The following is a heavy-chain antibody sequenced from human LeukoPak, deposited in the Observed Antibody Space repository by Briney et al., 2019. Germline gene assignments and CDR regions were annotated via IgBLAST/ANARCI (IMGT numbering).Heavy chain of an antibody. D-gene: IGHD5-12*01. V-gene: IGHV4-59*01. CDR3: ARSYSGYVNWFDP. CDR2: IDYSGNT. J-gene: IGHJ5*02. CDR1: GGSISSYY. Sequence: SETLSLTCSVSGGSISSYYWSWIRQPPGKGLEWIGNIDYSGNTIYNPALKSRVTVSVDTSKNQFSLNLTSVTAADTAVYYCARSYSGYVNWFDPWGQGTLVTVSS.